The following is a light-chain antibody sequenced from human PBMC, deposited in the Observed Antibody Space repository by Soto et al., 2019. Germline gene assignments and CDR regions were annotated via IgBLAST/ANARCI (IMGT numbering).Light chain of an antibody. CDR3: QQYGSSLYT. J-gene: IGKJ2*01. V-gene: IGKV3-20*01. Sequence: EIVLTQSPGTLSLSPGERATLSCRASQSISSSYLAWYQQKPGQAPRLLIQGESTRATGIPDRFSGSASGTDFTLTISRLEPEDFAVYYCQQYGSSLYTFGQGTKLEIK. CDR1: QSISSSY. CDR2: GES.